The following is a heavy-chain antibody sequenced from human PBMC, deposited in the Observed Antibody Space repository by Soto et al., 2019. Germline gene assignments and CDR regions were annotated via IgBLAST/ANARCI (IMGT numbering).Heavy chain of an antibody. J-gene: IGHJ4*02. D-gene: IGHD3-10*01. CDR3: ARGYYYGSGSSPDY. CDR1: GYTFTSYD. V-gene: IGHV1-8*01. CDR2: MNPNSGNT. Sequence: QVQLVQSGAEVKKPGASVKVSCKASGYTFTSYDINWVRQATGQGLEWMGWMNPNSGNTGYAQKFQGRVTMXSXTSXSTAYMELSSLRSEDTAVYYCARGYYYGSGSSPDYWGQGTLVTVSS.